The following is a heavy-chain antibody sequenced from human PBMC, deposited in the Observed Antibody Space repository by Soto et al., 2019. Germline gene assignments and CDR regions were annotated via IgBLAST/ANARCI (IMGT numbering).Heavy chain of an antibody. CDR2: ISESGGTT. CDR3: ANQVGTA. D-gene: IGHD3-10*01. Sequence: GGSLRLSCAASGFTFNNYDMSWVRQAPGKGLEWVSAISESGGTTYYADSVKGRFTISRDNSKNTLYLQLNSLRAEDTAVYYCANQVGTAWGQGTLVTVSS. J-gene: IGHJ4*02. CDR1: GFTFNNYD. V-gene: IGHV3-23*01.